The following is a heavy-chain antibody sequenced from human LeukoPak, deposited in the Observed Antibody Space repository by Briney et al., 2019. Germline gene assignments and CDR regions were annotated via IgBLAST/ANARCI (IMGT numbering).Heavy chain of an antibody. CDR2: INPNNGGT. J-gene: IGHJ5*02. Sequence: ASVKVSCKASGYIFTGYYIHWVRQAPGQGLEWMGWINPNNGGTNYAQKFQGRVTMTRDTSISTAYMELSRLRSDDTAVYYCARVKIMGGNWFDPWGQGTLVTVSS. CDR1: GYIFTGYY. V-gene: IGHV1-2*02. CDR3: ARVKIMGGNWFDP. D-gene: IGHD2-8*01.